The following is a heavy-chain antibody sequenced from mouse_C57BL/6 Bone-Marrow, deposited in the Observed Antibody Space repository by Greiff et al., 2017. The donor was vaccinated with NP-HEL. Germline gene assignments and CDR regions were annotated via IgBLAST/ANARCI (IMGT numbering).Heavy chain of an antibody. J-gene: IGHJ4*01. Sequence: VQLQQSGAELAKPGASVKLSCKASGYTFTSYWMHWVKQRPGQGLEWIGYINPSSGYTKYNQKFKDKATLTADKTSSTAYMQLSSLTYEDSAVYYCARDSSPYAMDDWGQGTSVTVSS. CDR1: GYTFTSYW. CDR2: INPSSGYT. CDR3: ARDSSPYAMDD. V-gene: IGHV1-7*01. D-gene: IGHD1-1*01.